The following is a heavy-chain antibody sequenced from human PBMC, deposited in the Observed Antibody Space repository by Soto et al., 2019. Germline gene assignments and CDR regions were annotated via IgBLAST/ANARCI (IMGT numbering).Heavy chain of an antibody. CDR1: GGSFSDYY. J-gene: IGHJ5*02. D-gene: IGHD6-25*01. CDR2: INHSGST. V-gene: IGHV4-34*01. Sequence: SETLSLTCAVYGGSFSDYYWSWIRQPPGKGLEWIGQINHSGSTNYNPSLRSRVTISVDTSKNQFSLKLSSVTAADTAVYYCARGLSGVKGWFDPWGQGTLVTVSS. CDR3: ARGLSGVKGWFDP.